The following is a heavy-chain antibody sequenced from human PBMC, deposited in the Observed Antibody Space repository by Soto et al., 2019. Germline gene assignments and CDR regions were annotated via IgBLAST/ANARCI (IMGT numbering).Heavy chain of an antibody. V-gene: IGHV4-38-2*01. CDR1: GDSIIGSYH. CDR2: IYHTGTT. Sequence: PSETLSLTCAVSGDSIIGSYHWAWIRQSPGRGLEWIARIYHTGTTYYTPSLESRVTISVDTSKNQFSLRLISVTAADTAVYYCASSPVSPNYYFDYWGQGTLVTVSS. J-gene: IGHJ4*02. D-gene: IGHD1-20*01. CDR3: ASSPVSPNYYFDY.